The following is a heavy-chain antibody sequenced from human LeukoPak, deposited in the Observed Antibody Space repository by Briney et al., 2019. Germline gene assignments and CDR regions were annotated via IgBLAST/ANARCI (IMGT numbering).Heavy chain of an antibody. Sequence: PGGSLRLSCAASGFTLSRNGMHWVRQAPGKGLEWVSSISSSSSYIYYADSVKGRFTISRDNAKNSLYLQMNSLRAEDTAVYYCARDDGDGYSAGSYWGQGTLVTVSS. D-gene: IGHD5-24*01. V-gene: IGHV3-21*01. CDR1: GFTLSRNG. CDR2: ISSSSSYI. J-gene: IGHJ4*02. CDR3: ARDDGDGYSAGSY.